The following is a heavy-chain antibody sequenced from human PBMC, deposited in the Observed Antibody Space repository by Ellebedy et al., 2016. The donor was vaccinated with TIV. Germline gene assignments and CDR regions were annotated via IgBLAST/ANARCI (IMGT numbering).Heavy chain of an antibody. Sequence: SETLSLTCGVSGASMNYNYWSWVRQPPGKGLEWIGYIYDIGSTSYNPSLKSRVAISIDTSKNQFSLRLKSVTAADTAVYFCARAPRYYNFWSGYREHFDSWGQGILITVSS. CDR1: GASMNYNY. J-gene: IGHJ4*02. CDR2: IYDIGST. V-gene: IGHV4-4*08. D-gene: IGHD3-3*01. CDR3: ARAPRYYNFWSGYREHFDS.